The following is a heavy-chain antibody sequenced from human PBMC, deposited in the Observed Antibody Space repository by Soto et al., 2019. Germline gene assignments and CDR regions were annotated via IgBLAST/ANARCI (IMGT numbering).Heavy chain of an antibody. J-gene: IGHJ6*02. V-gene: IGHV3-30-3*01. CDR1: GFTFSSYA. CDR2: ISYDGSNK. D-gene: IGHD5-12*01. CDR3: ARDYYPVNSGYGVSMDA. Sequence: QVQLVESGGGVVQPGRSLRLSCAASGFTFSSYAMHWVRQAPGKGLEWVAVISYDGSNKYYADSVKGRFTISRDNSKNAPYLQMNGLRAEDTAVYYFARDYYPVNSGYGVSMDAWGQGTTVTVSS.